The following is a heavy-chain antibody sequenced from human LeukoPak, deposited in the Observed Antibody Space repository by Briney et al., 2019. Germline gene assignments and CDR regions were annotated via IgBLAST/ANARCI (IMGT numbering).Heavy chain of an antibody. CDR2: ISSSSSYI. CDR3: ATGIVVVITFDY. CDR1: GFTFSSYS. Sequence: GGSLRLSCAASGFTFSSYSMNWVRRAPGKGLEWVSSISSSSSYIYYADSVKGRFTISRDNAKNSLYLQMNSLRAEDTAVYYCATGIVVVITFDYWGQGTLVTVSS. J-gene: IGHJ4*02. D-gene: IGHD3-22*01. V-gene: IGHV3-21*01.